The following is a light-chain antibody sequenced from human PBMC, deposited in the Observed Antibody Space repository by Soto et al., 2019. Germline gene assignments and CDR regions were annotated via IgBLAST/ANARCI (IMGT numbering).Light chain of an antibody. CDR3: SSFTGTNNLYV. V-gene: IGLV2-8*01. Sequence: QSALTQPPSASGSPGQSVTISCTGTSSDIGGYNYVSWYQQHPGKAPKLMIYEVTKRPSGVPDRFSASRSGNTASLTVSGLQSEDEADYYCSSFTGTNNLYVFGTGTKVTAL. J-gene: IGLJ1*01. CDR1: SSDIGGYNY. CDR2: EVT.